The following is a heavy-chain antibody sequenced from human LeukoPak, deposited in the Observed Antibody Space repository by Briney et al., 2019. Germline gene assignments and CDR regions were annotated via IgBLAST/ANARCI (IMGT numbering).Heavy chain of an antibody. V-gene: IGHV5-51*01. Sequence: GESLKISCKGSEYIFTNYWIGWVRQMPGKGLEWMGIIYPGDSDTRYSPSFQGQVTISADKSISTAYLQWSSLKASDTAMYYCARHSWTMVRGVITPLGFDYWGQGTLVTVSS. D-gene: IGHD3-10*01. CDR2: IYPGDSDT. J-gene: IGHJ4*02. CDR1: EYIFTNYW. CDR3: ARHSWTMVRGVITPLGFDY.